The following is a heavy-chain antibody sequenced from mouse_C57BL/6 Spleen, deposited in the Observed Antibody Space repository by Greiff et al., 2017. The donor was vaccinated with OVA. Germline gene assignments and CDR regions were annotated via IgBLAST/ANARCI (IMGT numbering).Heavy chain of an antibody. Sequence: EVKLVESEGGLVQPGSSMKLSCTASGFTFSDYYMAWVRQVPEKGLEWVANINYDGSSTYYLDSLKSRFIISRDNAKNILYLQMSSLKSEDTATYYCARGDGYPYFDYWGQGTTLTVAS. D-gene: IGHD2-3*01. V-gene: IGHV5-16*01. CDR1: GFTFSDYY. J-gene: IGHJ2*01. CDR2: INYDGSST. CDR3: ARGDGYPYFDY.